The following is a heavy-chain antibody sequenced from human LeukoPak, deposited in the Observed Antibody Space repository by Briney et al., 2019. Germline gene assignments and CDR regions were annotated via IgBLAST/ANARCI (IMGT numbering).Heavy chain of an antibody. CDR3: AKKSTTVITYYFDY. J-gene: IGHJ4*02. D-gene: IGHD4-11*01. V-gene: IGHV3-23*01. Sequence: GGSLRLSCAASGFTFSSYGMSWVRQAPGKGLEWVSGISGSGGSTYYADSVKGRFTISRDNSKNTLYLQMNSLRAEDTAVYYCAKKSTTVITYYFDYWGQGTLVTVSS. CDR1: GFTFSSYG. CDR2: ISGSGGST.